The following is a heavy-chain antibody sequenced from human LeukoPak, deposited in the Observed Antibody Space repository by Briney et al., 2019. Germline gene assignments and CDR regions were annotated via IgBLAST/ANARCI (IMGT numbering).Heavy chain of an antibody. J-gene: IGHJ4*02. CDR2: IYYSGST. Sequence: PSETLSLTCTVSGGSISSYYWSWIRQPPGKGREWIGYIYYSGSTNYNPSLKSRVNISVDTSKNQFSLKLSSVTAADTAVYYCARGLMMAVAGRGEFHYWGQGTLVTVSS. V-gene: IGHV4-59*01. CDR3: ARGLMMAVAGRGEFHY. CDR1: GGSISSYY. D-gene: IGHD6-13*01.